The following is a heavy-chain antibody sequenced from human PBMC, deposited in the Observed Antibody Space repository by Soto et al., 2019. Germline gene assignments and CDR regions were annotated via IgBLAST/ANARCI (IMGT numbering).Heavy chain of an antibody. V-gene: IGHV1-18*01. Sequence: ASVKVSCKASGYTFTSYGISWVRQAPGQGLEWMGWISAYNGNTNYAQKLQGRVTMTTDTSTSTAYMELRSLRSDDTAVYYCAREGEQQLVQHYYYMDVWGKGTTVTVSS. CDR2: ISAYNGNT. J-gene: IGHJ6*03. D-gene: IGHD6-13*01. CDR3: AREGEQQLVQHYYYMDV. CDR1: GYTFTSYG.